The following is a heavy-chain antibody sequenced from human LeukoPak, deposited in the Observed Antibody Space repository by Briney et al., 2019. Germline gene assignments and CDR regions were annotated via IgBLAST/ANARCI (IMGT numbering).Heavy chain of an antibody. CDR1: GFSFSNYA. CDR2: IYSGGST. D-gene: IGHD4-17*01. CDR3: AKDWTTTVTSFDY. J-gene: IGHJ4*02. Sequence: GGSLRLSCGASGFSFSNYAMTWVRQAPGKGLEWVSVIYSGGSTYYADSVKGRFTTSRDNSKNTLYLQMNSLRAEDTAVYYCAKDWTTTVTSFDYWGQGTLVTVSS. V-gene: IGHV3-23*03.